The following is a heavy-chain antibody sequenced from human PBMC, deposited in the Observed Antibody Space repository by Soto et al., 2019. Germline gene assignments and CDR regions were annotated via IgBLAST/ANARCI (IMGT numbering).Heavy chain of an antibody. V-gene: IGHV4-59*08. CDR2: IYYSGST. Sequence: SETLSLTCTVSSGSTSSHNWSWIRQPPGKGLEWIGYIYYSGSTSYNPSLKSRVTISADTSTKQFPLKLSSVTAADMAVYYCVRQGIGDLHGLVDVWGQGTTVTVSS. D-gene: IGHD3-10*01. CDR1: SGSTSSHN. J-gene: IGHJ6*01. CDR3: VRQGIGDLHGLVDV.